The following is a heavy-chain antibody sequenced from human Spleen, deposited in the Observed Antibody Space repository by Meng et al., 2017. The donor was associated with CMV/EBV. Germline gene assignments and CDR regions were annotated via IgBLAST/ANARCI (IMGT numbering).Heavy chain of an antibody. J-gene: IGHJ4*02. V-gene: IGHV3-30*02. CDR3: TKDAYSSGWYVFGH. CDR1: GFPFSSYG. Sequence: GGSLRLSCAASGFPFSSYGMHWVRQAPGKGLEWVAFSRYRGNSVDYADSVKGRFTISRDNSKNTLYLQMNSLRTDDTALYYGTKDAYSSGWYVFGHWGQGTVVTVSS. D-gene: IGHD6-19*01. CDR2: SRYRGNSV.